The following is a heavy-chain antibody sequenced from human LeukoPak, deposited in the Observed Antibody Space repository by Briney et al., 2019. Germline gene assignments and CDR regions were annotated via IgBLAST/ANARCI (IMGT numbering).Heavy chain of an antibody. V-gene: IGHV1-2*02. CDR3: AAYYYGSGAPGWFDP. Sequence: ASVTVSCKASGYTFTGYYMHWVRQAPGQGLEWMGWINPNSGGTNYAQKFQGRVTMTRDTSISTAYMELSRLRSDDTAVYYCAAYYYGSGAPGWFDPWGQGTLVTVSS. CDR2: INPNSGGT. J-gene: IGHJ5*02. D-gene: IGHD3-10*01. CDR1: GYTFTGYY.